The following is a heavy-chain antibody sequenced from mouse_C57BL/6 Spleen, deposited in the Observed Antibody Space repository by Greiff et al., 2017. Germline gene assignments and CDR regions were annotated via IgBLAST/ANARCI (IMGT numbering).Heavy chain of an antibody. J-gene: IGHJ1*03. CDR2: IYPGNSDT. D-gene: IGHD4-1*01. CDR1: GYTFTSYW. V-gene: IGHV1-5*01. Sequence: VQLQQSGTVLARPGASVKMSCKTSGYTFTSYWMHWVKQRPGQGLEWIGAIYPGNSDTSYNQKFKGKAKLTAVTSASTAYMELSSLTNEDSAVYYCTRGGLGRGHWYFEVWGTGTTVTVSS. CDR3: TRGGLGRGHWYFEV.